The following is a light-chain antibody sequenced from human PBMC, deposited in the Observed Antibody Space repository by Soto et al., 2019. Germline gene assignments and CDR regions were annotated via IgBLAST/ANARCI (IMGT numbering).Light chain of an antibody. CDR1: QNIHNH. CDR2: DAI. Sequence: DKLMSQSPATLSVSPGERVTLSSTASQNIHNHMSWFLQKPGQTPRLLIYDAIIRAPDVPARFSGSWSGTEFTLTFNSLQSEDFAVYYCHQRSSWPITFGEGTRLEIK. V-gene: IGKV3-15*01. J-gene: IGKJ5*01. CDR3: HQRSSWPIT.